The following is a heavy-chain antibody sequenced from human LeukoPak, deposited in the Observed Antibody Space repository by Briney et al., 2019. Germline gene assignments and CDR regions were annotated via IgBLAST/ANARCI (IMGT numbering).Heavy chain of an antibody. CDR1: GYTFINYW. V-gene: IGHV5-51*01. CDR2: IYPGDSDT. D-gene: IGHD5-12*01. CDR3: ASGGYGTFDS. J-gene: IGHJ4*02. Sequence: GESLKISCQVSGYTFINYWIGWVRQMPGKGLEWMGIIYPGDSDTRYSPSFHGQVIISADKSISTAYLQWNSLKASDTAMYYCASGGYGTFDSWGQGTPVTVSS.